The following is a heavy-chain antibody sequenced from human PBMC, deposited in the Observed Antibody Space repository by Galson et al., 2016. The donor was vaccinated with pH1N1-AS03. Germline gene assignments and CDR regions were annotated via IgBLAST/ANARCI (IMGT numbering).Heavy chain of an antibody. Sequence: SLRLSCAASGFTSSAHWMHWVRQAPGKGLMWVLRIYGDGSRTSYADSVKGRFTISRDNAKNTLYLQMNTLTVEDTAVYYCAQNYYDSSGSDYWGQGTLVTVSS. V-gene: IGHV3-74*01. D-gene: IGHD3-22*01. CDR3: AQNYYDSSGSDY. J-gene: IGHJ4*02. CDR1: GFTSSAHW. CDR2: IYGDGSRT.